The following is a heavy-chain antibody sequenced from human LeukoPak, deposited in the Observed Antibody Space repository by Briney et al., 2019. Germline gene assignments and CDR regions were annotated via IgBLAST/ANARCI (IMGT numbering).Heavy chain of an antibody. J-gene: IGHJ4*02. Sequence: GESLKISCEVSGYSFTNYYIGCVRQMPGKGLESMGIIYPDDSYTRYSPYFQGQVTISADKSISTAYLQWSSLKASDTAIYYFARHNTTVPFFDFWGRGTLVTVSS. CDR3: ARHNTTVPFFDF. D-gene: IGHD4-11*01. CDR1: GYSFTNYY. CDR2: IYPDDSYT. V-gene: IGHV5-51*01.